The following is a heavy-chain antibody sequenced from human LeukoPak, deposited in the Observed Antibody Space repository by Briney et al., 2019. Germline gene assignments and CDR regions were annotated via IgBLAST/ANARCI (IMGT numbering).Heavy chain of an antibody. CDR2: INHSGST. CDR1: GGSFSGYY. V-gene: IGHV4-34*01. CDR3: ARKRIAAAGRRTGEGWYFDL. Sequence: SETLSLTCAVYGGSFSGYYWSWIRQPPGKGLEWIGEINHSGSTNYNPSLKSRVTISVDTSKNQFSLKLSSVTAADTAVYYCARKRIAAAGRRTGEGWYFDLWGRGTLVTVSS. D-gene: IGHD6-13*01. J-gene: IGHJ2*01.